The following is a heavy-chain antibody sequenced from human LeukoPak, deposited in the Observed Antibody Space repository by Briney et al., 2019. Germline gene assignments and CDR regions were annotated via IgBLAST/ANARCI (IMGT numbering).Heavy chain of an antibody. CDR2: NYHSGST. CDR1: GGSISSSNW. V-gene: IGHV4-4*02. Sequence: SGTLSLTCAVSGGSISSSNWWSWVRQPPGKGLEWIGENYHSGSTNYNPSLKSRVTISVDKSKNQFSLKLSSVTAADTAVYYCARDTVVPAAIEGYGMDVWGKGTTVTVSS. J-gene: IGHJ6*04. D-gene: IGHD2-2*01. CDR3: ARDTVVPAAIEGYGMDV.